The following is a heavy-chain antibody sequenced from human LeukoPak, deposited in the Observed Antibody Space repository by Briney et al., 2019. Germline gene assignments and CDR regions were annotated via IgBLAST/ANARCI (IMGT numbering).Heavy chain of an antibody. CDR3: ARVVVDPEFFDY. CDR2: IYYSGST. CDR1: GGSISSSSYY. J-gene: IGHJ4*02. V-gene: IGHV4-39*07. Sequence: SETLSLTCTVSGGSISSSSYYWGWIRQPPGKGLEWIGSIYYSGSTYYNPSLKSRVTISVDTSKKQFSLKLTSVTVADTAVYYCARVVVDPEFFDYWGQGTLVTVSS. D-gene: IGHD5-18*01.